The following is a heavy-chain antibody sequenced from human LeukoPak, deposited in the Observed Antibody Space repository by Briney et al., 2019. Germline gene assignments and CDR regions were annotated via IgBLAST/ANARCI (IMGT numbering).Heavy chain of an antibody. V-gene: IGHV1-2*02. J-gene: IGHJ4*02. CDR3: ARRAGAYSHPYDY. Sequence: ASVKVSCKASRYTFTGYYMHWVRQAPGQGLEWMGWIDPNSGVTDYAQNFQGRVTMTRDTSISTAYVELSRLRSDDTAVYYCARRAGAYSHPYDYWGQGTLVTVSS. D-gene: IGHD4/OR15-4a*01. CDR2: IDPNSGVT. CDR1: RYTFTGYY.